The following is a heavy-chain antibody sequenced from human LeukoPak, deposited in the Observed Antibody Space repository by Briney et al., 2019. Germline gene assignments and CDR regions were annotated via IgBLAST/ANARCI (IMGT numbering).Heavy chain of an antibody. CDR2: IHYSGST. CDR3: ARDQVGSYYDMV. V-gene: IGHV4-39*07. D-gene: IGHD3-22*01. CDR1: GGSISSSSYF. J-gene: IGHJ4*02. Sequence: SETLSLTCTVSGGSISSSSYFWAWIRQPPGKGLEWIGSIHYSGSTYYNPSLQSRVTISVDTSKNQFSLKLSSVTAADTAVYYCARDQVGSYYDMVWGQGTLVTVSS.